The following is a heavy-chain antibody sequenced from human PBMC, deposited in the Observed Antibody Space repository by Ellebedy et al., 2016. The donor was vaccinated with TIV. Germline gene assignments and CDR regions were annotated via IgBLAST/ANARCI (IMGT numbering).Heavy chain of an antibody. CDR3: AREMGYDTLTGNYGMDV. V-gene: IGHV4-31*03. J-gene: IGHJ6*02. D-gene: IGHD3-9*01. Sequence: LRLSCTVSGGSISSGGYYWSWIRQLPGKGLEWIGYIYYSGSTYYNPSLRSRFTISVDTSKNQFSLKLSSVTAADTAVYYCAREMGYDTLTGNYGMDVWGQGTTVTVSS. CDR2: IYYSGST. CDR1: GGSISSGGYY.